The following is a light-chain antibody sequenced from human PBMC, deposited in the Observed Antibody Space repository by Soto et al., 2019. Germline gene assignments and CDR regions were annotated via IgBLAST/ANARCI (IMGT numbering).Light chain of an antibody. V-gene: IGKV1-39*01. Sequence: DIQMTQSPSSLSASVGDRVTITCRASQSISSYLNWYQQKPGKAPKLLIYAASSLQSGVPSRFSGSGSGTDFTLTISSLQPEDFVTYYCQQSYSDWTFGQGTKVEIK. CDR2: AAS. CDR1: QSISSY. J-gene: IGKJ1*01. CDR3: QQSYSDWT.